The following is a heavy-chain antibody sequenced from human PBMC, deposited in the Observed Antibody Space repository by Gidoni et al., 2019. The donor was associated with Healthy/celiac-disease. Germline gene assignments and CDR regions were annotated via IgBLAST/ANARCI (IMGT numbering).Heavy chain of an antibody. Sequence: EVQLVESGVGLVPPGGSLLLSCAASAFTFTSYEMNWVRQAPGKGLEWVSYISSSGSTRYYADAVKGRFTIARENAKNSLYLQMKSLRAEDTAVYYCERGYDILTGLGYFDYWGQGTRVTVSS. CDR2: ISSSGSTR. CDR3: ERGYDILTGLGYFDY. D-gene: IGHD3-9*01. CDR1: AFTFTSYE. V-gene: IGHV3-48*03. J-gene: IGHJ4*02.